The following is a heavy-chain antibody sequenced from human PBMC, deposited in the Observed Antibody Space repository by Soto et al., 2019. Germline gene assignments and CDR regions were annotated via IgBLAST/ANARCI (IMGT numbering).Heavy chain of an antibody. Sequence: GGSLRLSCAASGFTVSSNLMTWVRQAPGKGLEWVSVIYSDGSTYYADSVKGRFTISRGNSKNTLYLQMNSLRAEDTAVYYCAKLRFLEWLLFDYWGQGTLVTVSS. CDR2: IYSDGST. V-gene: IGHV3-53*01. J-gene: IGHJ4*02. CDR3: AKLRFLEWLLFDY. D-gene: IGHD3-3*01. CDR1: GFTVSSNL.